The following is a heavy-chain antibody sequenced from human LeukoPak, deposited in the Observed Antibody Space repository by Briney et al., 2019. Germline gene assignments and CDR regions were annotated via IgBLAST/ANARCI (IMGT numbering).Heavy chain of an antibody. D-gene: IGHD2/OR15-2a*01. Sequence: SQTLSLTFAISGDSVTSNTAAWHWIRQSPSRGLEWLGRTYYRSKWYNDYAVSVKSRITINPDTSKNQFSLQLNPVTPEDTAVYYCARDFYSSPGDYWGQGTLVTVSS. CDR2: TYYRSKWYN. J-gene: IGHJ4*02. CDR1: GDSVTSNTAA. CDR3: ARDFYSSPGDY. V-gene: IGHV6-1*01.